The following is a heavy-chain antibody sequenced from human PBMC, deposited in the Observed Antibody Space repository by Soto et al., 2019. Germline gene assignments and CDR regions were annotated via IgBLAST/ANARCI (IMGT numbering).Heavy chain of an antibody. Sequence: QVQLVQSGAEVKKPGASVKVSCKASGYTFTSYGISWVRQAPGEGLEWMGWISAYNGNTNYAQKLQGRVTMTTDTSTSTAYMGLRSLRSDDTAVYYCARSCLRFGELQEMDVWGQGTTVTVSS. D-gene: IGHD3-10*01. CDR2: ISAYNGNT. V-gene: IGHV1-18*01. J-gene: IGHJ6*02. CDR3: ARSCLRFGELQEMDV. CDR1: GYTFTSYG.